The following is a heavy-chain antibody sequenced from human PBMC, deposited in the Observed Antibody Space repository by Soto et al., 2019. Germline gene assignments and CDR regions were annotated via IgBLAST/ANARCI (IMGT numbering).Heavy chain of an antibody. V-gene: IGHV4-4*02. D-gene: IGHD4-17*01. Sequence: RLRRPLSLTCAVSGGSISSSNWWSWVRQPPGKGLEWIGEIYHSGSTNYNPSLKSRVTISVDKSKNQFSLKLSSVTAADTAVYYCARVGSRNYGPNWFDPWGQGTLVTVSS. J-gene: IGHJ5*02. CDR3: ARVGSRNYGPNWFDP. CDR1: GGSISSSNW. CDR2: IYHSGST.